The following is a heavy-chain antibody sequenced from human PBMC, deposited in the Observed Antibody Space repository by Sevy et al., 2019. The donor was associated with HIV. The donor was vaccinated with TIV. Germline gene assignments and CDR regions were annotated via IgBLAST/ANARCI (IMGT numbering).Heavy chain of an antibody. Sequence: ASVKVSCKVSGSTLTQLSMHWVRQAPGIGLEWMVTFDPEDGKTLYAQKFQGRVTMTGDTSTHTAYMELCSLTSEDTAIYYCASTRDYYESNGYYFDFWGQGTLVTVSS. CDR3: ASTRDYYESNGYYFDF. CDR1: GSTLTQLS. J-gene: IGHJ4*02. D-gene: IGHD3-22*01. V-gene: IGHV1-24*01. CDR2: FDPEDGKT.